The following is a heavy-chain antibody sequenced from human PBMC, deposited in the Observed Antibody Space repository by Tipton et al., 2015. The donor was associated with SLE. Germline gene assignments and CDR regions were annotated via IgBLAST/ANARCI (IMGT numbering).Heavy chain of an antibody. CDR1: SGSISSYY. V-gene: IGHV4-59*01. J-gene: IGHJ4*02. CDR3: ARRDSSGYWSFDY. D-gene: IGHD3-22*01. Sequence: TLSLTCTVSSGSISSYYWTWIRQPPGKGPEWIGYIYYSGSTNYNPSLKSRVTISVDTSKNQFSLKLSSVTAADTAVYYCARRDSSGYWSFDYWGQGTLVTV. CDR2: IYYSGST.